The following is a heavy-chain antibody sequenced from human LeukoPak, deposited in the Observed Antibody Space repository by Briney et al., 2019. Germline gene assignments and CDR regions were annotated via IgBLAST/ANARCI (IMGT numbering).Heavy chain of an antibody. CDR1: GGSISNYY. D-gene: IGHD3-16*01. Sequence: SETLSLTCTVSGGSISNYYWSWFREPPRKGLECIGYIYYSGSTNYNPSLKSRVTISVDTSKNQFSLKLSSVTAADTAVYYCARVGGDYGMDVWGQGTTVTVSS. CDR3: ARVGGDYGMDV. V-gene: IGHV4-59*01. CDR2: IYYSGST. J-gene: IGHJ6*02.